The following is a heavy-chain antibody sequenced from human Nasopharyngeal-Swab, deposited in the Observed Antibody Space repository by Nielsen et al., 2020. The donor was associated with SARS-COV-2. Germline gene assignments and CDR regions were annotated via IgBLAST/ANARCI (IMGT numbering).Heavy chain of an antibody. J-gene: IGHJ4*02. CDR2: TNPDGSEN. Sequence: GESLKISCAASGVTFSTLWLSWVRQAPGKGLEWVAGTNPDGSENYYVDSMGGRFTISRDNAESSLYLQMDSLRAEDTAVYYCARGHNWSFDYWGQGTLVTVSA. CDR1: GVTFSTLW. D-gene: IGHD1-1*01. V-gene: IGHV3-7*04. CDR3: ARGHNWSFDY.